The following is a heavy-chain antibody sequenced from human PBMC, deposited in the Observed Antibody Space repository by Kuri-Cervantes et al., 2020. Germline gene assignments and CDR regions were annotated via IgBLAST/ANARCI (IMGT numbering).Heavy chain of an antibody. Sequence: ASVKVSCKASGYTFTSYDINWVRQATGQGPEWMGYMNANSGDTTYAQKFQGRVTMTWSTSISTAYMELSSLISEDTAVYYCARGHNIVVVPAAIPFDYWGQGTLVTVSS. V-gene: IGHV1-8*01. CDR2: MNANSGDT. J-gene: IGHJ4*02. CDR3: ARGHNIVVVPAAIPFDY. CDR1: GYTFTSYD. D-gene: IGHD2-2*01.